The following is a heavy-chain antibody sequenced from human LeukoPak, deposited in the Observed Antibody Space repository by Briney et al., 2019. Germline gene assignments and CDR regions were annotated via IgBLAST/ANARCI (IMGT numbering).Heavy chain of an antibody. D-gene: IGHD1-26*01. CDR3: ASEAMLVGATEWDDAFDI. CDR2: INHSGST. V-gene: IGHV4-34*01. Sequence: SETLSLTCAVYGGSFSGYYWSWIRQHPRKGLEGTGEINHSGSTNYNQSLTSRVTISVDTSKNQFTLKLSSVTAADTAVYDCASEAMLVGATEWDDAFDIWGQGTMVTVSS. J-gene: IGHJ3*02. CDR1: GGSFSGYY.